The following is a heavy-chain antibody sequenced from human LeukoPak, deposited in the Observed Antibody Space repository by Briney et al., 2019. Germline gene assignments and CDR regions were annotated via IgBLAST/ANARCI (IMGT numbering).Heavy chain of an antibody. CDR3: ARHSGYSYGYAYYYYYMDV. CDR2: IYYSGST. J-gene: IGHJ6*03. Sequence: NPSETLSLTCTVSGGSISSSSYYWGWIRQPPGKGLEWIGSIYYSGSTYYNPSLKSRVTISVDPSKNQFSLKLSSVTAADTAVYYCARHSGYSYGYAYYYYYMDVWGKGTTVTVSS. CDR1: GGSISSSSYY. V-gene: IGHV4-39*01. D-gene: IGHD5-18*01.